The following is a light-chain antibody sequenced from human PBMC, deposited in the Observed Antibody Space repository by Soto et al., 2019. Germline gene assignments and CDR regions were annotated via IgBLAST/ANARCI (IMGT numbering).Light chain of an antibody. CDR3: QQYGGSPRVS. V-gene: IGKV3-20*01. CDR1: QSVSDNY. CDR2: GAS. Sequence: EIVLTQSPGALSLSPGERATLSCRASQSVSDNYLAWYQQKPGQAPRLLIYGASIRATGIPDRFSGSGSGAGFTLTISRLEPEDFAVYYCQQYGGSPRVSFGGGTKVEIK. J-gene: IGKJ4*01.